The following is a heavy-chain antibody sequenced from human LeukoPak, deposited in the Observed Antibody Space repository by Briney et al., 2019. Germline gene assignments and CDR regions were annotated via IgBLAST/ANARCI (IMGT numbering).Heavy chain of an antibody. CDR3: ARDRPNTGYDFDY. V-gene: IGHV3-21*01. J-gene: IGHJ4*02. CDR1: RFTFSTYD. Sequence: PGGSLRLSCAASRFTFSTYDMNWVRQAPGKGLEWVSSITTTSSYIYYADAVKGRFTISRDNAKNSLYLQMNSLRDDDTAVYYCARDRPNTGYDFDYWGQGALVTVSS. D-gene: IGHD5-12*01. CDR2: ITTTSSYI.